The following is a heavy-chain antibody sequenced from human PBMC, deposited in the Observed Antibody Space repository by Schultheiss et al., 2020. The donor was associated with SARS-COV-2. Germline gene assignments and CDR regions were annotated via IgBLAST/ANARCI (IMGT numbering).Heavy chain of an antibody. V-gene: IGHV4-39*07. D-gene: IGHD6-6*01. CDR3: ASAEGAARLYYYYYGMDV. CDR1: GGSISSGGYY. Sequence: SETLSLTCTVSGGSISSGGYYWSWVRQPPGKGLEWIGEIYHSGSTNYNPSLKSRVTISVDKSKNQFSLKLSSVTAADTAVYYCASAEGAARLYYYYYGMDVWGQGTTVTVSS. J-gene: IGHJ6*02. CDR2: IYHSGST.